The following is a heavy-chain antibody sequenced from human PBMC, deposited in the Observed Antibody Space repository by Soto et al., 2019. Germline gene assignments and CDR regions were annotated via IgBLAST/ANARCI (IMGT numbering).Heavy chain of an antibody. CDR2: IIPIFGTA. V-gene: IGHV1-69*06. CDR3: ASLPTPISRFHRPYYFDY. CDR1: GGTFSSYA. J-gene: IGHJ4*02. Sequence: QVQLVQSGAEVKKPGSSVKVSCKASGGTFSSYAISWVRQAPGQGLEWMGGIIPIFGTANYAQKFQGRVTITADKSTSTAYMELSSLRSEDTAVYYCASLPTPISRFHRPYYFDYWGQGTLVTVSS. D-gene: IGHD2-21*01.